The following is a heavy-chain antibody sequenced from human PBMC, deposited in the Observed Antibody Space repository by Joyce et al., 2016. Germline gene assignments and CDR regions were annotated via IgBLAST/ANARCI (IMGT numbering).Heavy chain of an antibody. J-gene: IGHJ4*02. V-gene: IGHV3-7*04. CDR3: AREFKWNWDF. D-gene: IGHD1-1*01. Sequence: AASGFTFSSHWMSWVRQAPGKGLEWVANIKPDGSKNNYADSVKGRFIISRDNAKNSLYVQMHSLRAEDTAVYYCAREFKWNWDFWGQGTLVTVSS. CDR2: IKPDGSKN. CDR1: GFTFSSHW.